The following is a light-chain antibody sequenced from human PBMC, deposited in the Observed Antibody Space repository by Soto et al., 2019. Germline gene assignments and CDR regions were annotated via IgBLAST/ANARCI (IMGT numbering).Light chain of an antibody. J-gene: IGKJ2*01. CDR3: QQDDNLHT. CDR1: QSVDSSY. CDR2: GAS. Sequence: EIVMTQSPATLSLSPGERASLSCRSSQSVDSSYLPWYQQKPGKPPSLRICGASTRATDIPARFSGSGSGTGFTFTIGSLKPEDFAVSYCQQDDNLHTFGEGTILEIK. V-gene: IGKV3D-7*01.